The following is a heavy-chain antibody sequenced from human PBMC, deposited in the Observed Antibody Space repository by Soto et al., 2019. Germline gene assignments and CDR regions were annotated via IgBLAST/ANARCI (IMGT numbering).Heavy chain of an antibody. Sequence: SETLSLTCTVSGGSISSSSYYWGWIRQPPGKGLEWIGSIYYSGSTYYNPSLKSRVTISVDTSKNQFSLKLSSVTAADTAVYYCASIAARYYYYGMDVWGQGTTVTVSS. CDR1: GGSISSSSYY. J-gene: IGHJ6*02. D-gene: IGHD6-6*01. V-gene: IGHV4-39*01. CDR3: ASIAARYYYYGMDV. CDR2: IYYSGST.